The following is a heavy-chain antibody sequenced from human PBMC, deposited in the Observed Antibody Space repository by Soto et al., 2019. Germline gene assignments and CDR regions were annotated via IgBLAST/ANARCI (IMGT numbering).Heavy chain of an antibody. CDR1: GYTFPSYD. CDR3: ARELYGNSAWFDP. CDR2: MNPNNGNT. Sequence: QVQLVQSGAEVKKPGASVKVSCKASGYTFPSYDINWVRQAPGQGLEWMGWMNPNNGNTGYAQKFQGRVIMTRNTSISTDYMELSILRSEATAVYYCARELYGNSAWFDPWGQGTLVTVSS. D-gene: IGHD3-10*01. J-gene: IGHJ5*02. V-gene: IGHV1-8*01.